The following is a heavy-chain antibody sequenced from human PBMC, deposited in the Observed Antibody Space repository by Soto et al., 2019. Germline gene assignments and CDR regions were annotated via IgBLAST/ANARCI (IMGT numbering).Heavy chain of an antibody. V-gene: IGHV4-59*02. CDR3: AKDQAEYDYIWGSYRYTLDY. J-gene: IGHJ4*02. Sequence: SETLSLTCSFSGDSVTSHYLTWIRQSPEKGLEWIGYMQYTGFSHYNPSLKSRLTISVDRSKNQFTLQLTSVTVEDTAVYYCAKDQAEYDYIWGSYRYTLDYWGQGTLVTVSS. D-gene: IGHD3-16*02. CDR2: MQYTGFS. CDR1: GDSVTSHY.